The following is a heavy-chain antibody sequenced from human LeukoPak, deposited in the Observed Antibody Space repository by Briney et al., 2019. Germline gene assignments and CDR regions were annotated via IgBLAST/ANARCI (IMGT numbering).Heavy chain of an antibody. CDR2: IWYDGSNK. D-gene: IGHD3-22*01. CDR1: GFTFSSYG. J-gene: IGHJ4*02. Sequence: GGSLRLSRAASGFTFSSYGMHWVRQAPGKGLEWVAVIWYDGSNKYYADSVKGRFTISRDNSKNTLYLQMNSLRAEDTAVYYCARDGGWADYYDSSGYYYFDYWGQGTLVTVSS. CDR3: ARDGGWADYYDSSGYYYFDY. V-gene: IGHV3-33*01.